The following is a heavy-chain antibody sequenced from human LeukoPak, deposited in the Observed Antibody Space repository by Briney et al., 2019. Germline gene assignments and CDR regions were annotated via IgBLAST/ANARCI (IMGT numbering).Heavy chain of an antibody. CDR2: INPKSGVT. V-gene: IGHV1-2*02. J-gene: IGHJ4*02. CDR1: GYTFTGYY. Sequence: ASVKVSCKASGYTFTGYYMHWVRQATGQGPEWMGWINPKSGVTNYAQKFQGRVTMTSDTSISTAYMNFSRLRSDDTAMYYCARDLGVAVRPFSLFYWGQGTLVTVSS. D-gene: IGHD6-6*01. CDR3: ARDLGVAVRPFSLFY.